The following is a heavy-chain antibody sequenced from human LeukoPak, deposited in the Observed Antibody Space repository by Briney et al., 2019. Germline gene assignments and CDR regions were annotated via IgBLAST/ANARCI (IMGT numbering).Heavy chain of an antibody. CDR3: ARDTAVAALDY. V-gene: IGHV3-33*01. J-gene: IGHJ4*02. CDR1: GFTFSSYG. CDR2: IWSDGSKK. D-gene: IGHD6-19*01. Sequence: PGTSLRLSCAASGFTFSSYGFHWVRQAPGKGLEWVAVIWSDGSKKDYGDSVKGRFTISRDISKNTLYQQMNSLRVEDTALYYCARDTAVAALDYRGQGTLVTVSS.